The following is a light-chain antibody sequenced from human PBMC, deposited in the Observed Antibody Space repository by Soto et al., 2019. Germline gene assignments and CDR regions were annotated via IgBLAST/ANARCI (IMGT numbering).Light chain of an antibody. CDR3: SAWDDRLNGWV. CDR2: KNL. V-gene: IGLV1-44*01. J-gene: IGLJ3*02. Sequence: QSVLTQPPSASGTPGQRVTISCSGSSSNIGSNTASWYQQLSGTAPKLLIYKNLQRPSGVPDRFSGSKSGTSASLAISGLQSEDEADYYCSAWDDRLNGWVFGGGTKLTVL. CDR1: SSNIGSNT.